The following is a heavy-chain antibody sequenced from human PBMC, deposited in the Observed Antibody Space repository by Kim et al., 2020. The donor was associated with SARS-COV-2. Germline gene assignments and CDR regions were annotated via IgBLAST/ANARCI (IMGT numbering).Heavy chain of an antibody. D-gene: IGHD1-26*01. CDR3: AREGSLDY. J-gene: IGHJ4*02. CDR2: GSEK. Sequence: GSEKYYLDSVKGRFTISRDNAKNSLYLQMNSLRAEDTAVYYCAREGSLDYWGQGTLVTVSS. V-gene: IGHV3-7*01.